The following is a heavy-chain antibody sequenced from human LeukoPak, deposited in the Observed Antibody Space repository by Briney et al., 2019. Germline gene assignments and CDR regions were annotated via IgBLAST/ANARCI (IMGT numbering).Heavy chain of an antibody. CDR3: ARVEEPAEYFQH. J-gene: IGHJ1*01. CDR2: IYYSGST. CDR1: GGSISTYY. D-gene: IGHD1-26*01. Sequence: SETLSLTCTVSGGSISTYYWSWIRQPPGKGLEWIGYIYYSGSTNYNPSLKSRVTISVDTSKNQFSLKLSSVTAADTAVYYCARVEEPAEYFQHWGQGTLVTVSS. V-gene: IGHV4-59*01.